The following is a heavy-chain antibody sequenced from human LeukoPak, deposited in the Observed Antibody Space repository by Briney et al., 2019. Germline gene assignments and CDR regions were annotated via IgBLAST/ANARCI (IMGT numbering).Heavy chain of an antibody. CDR1: GGSISSGSYY. CDR2: IYTSGST. D-gene: IGHD2-21*01. J-gene: IGHJ4*02. V-gene: IGHV4-61*02. CDR3: ARGVIGRDYFDY. Sequence: SQTLSLTCTVSGGSISSGSYYWSWIRQPAGKGLEWIGRIYTSGSTNYNPSLKSRVTISVDTSKNQFSLKLSSVTAADTAVYYCARGVIGRDYFDYWGQGTLVTVSS.